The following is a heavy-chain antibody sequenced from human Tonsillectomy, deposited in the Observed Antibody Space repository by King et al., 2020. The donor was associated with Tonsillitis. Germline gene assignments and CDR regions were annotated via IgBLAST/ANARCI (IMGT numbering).Heavy chain of an antibody. CDR2: IYYSGST. D-gene: IGHD3-3*01. CDR3: ARPHANKITIFGVDNGWFDP. J-gene: IGHJ5*02. CDR1: GGSISSSSYY. V-gene: IGHV4-39*01. Sequence: LQLQESGPGLVKPSETLSLTCTVSGGSISSSSYYWGWIRQPPGKGLEWIGNIYYSGSTNYNPSLKSRVTISLDTSKNQFSLKLSSVTAADTAVYYCARPHANKITIFGVDNGWFDPWGQGTLVTVSS.